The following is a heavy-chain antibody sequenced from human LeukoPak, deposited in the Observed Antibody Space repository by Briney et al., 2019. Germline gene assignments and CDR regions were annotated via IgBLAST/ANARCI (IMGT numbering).Heavy chain of an antibody. Sequence: GGSLRLSCAASGFTFSSYWMSWVRQAPGKGLEWVSYISSTSSTIYYAHSVKGRFTISRDNAKNSLYLQMNSLRAEDTAVYYCARLYSTGWYGGPDYWGQGTLVAVSS. CDR3: ARLYSTGWYGGPDY. V-gene: IGHV3-48*01. J-gene: IGHJ4*02. CDR2: ISSTSSTI. CDR1: GFTFSSYW. D-gene: IGHD6-19*01.